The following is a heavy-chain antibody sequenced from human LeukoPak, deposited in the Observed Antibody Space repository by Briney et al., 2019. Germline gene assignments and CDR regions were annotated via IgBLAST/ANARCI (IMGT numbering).Heavy chain of an antibody. CDR2: ISGSGGST. CDR3: AKGGYSIAAYYYYYYMDV. D-gene: IGHD6-25*01. J-gene: IGHJ6*03. V-gene: IGHV3-23*01. CDR1: GFTFSSYA. Sequence: GGSLRLSCAASGFTFSSYAMSWVRQAPGKGLEWVSAISGSGGSTYYADSVKGRFTISRDNSKNTLYLQMNSLRAEDTAVYYCAKGGYSIAAYYYYYYMDVWGKGTTVTVS.